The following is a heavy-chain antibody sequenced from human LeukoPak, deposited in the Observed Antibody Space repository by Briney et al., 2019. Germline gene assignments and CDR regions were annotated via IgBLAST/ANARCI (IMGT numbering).Heavy chain of an antibody. V-gene: IGHV3-30*02. Sequence: GGSLRLSCAASGFTFSSYGMHWVRQAPGKGLEWVAFIRYDGSNKYYADSVKGRFTISRDNSKNTLYLQMNSLRAEDTAVYYCAKDRQYQLLFFDYWGQGTLVTVSS. D-gene: IGHD2-2*01. CDR3: AKDRQYQLLFFDY. CDR1: GFTFSSYG. J-gene: IGHJ4*02. CDR2: IRYDGSNK.